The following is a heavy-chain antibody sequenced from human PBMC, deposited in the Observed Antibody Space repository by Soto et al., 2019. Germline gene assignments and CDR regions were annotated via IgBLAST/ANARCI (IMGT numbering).Heavy chain of an antibody. V-gene: IGHV3-48*01. CDR3: ARDYNDVWRGHFDY. J-gene: IGHJ4*02. CDR2: ISSSSFTI. CDR1: GFRFSDYS. Sequence: EVHLVESGGRLVQPGGSLRLSCAASGFRFSDYSMNWVRQAPGRGLEWVSYISSSSFTIHYADSVEGRFAISRDNAKNSLYLQMNSMRVEDTAVYYCARDYNDVWRGHFDYWGQGALVTVSS. D-gene: IGHD3-3*01.